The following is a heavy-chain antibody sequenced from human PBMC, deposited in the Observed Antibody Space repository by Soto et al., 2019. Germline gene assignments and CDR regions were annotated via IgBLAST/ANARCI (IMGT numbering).Heavy chain of an antibody. J-gene: IGHJ4*02. V-gene: IGHV4-39*02. CDR1: GGSISSSSYY. Sequence: PSETLSLTCTVSGGSISSSSYYWGWIRQPPGKGLEWIGSIYYSGSTYYNPSLKSRVTISVDTSKNQFSLKLSSVTAADTAVYYCAKDSFGYYDSSGYFDYWGQGTLVTVS. CDR3: AKDSFGYYDSSGYFDY. CDR2: IYYSGST. D-gene: IGHD3-22*01.